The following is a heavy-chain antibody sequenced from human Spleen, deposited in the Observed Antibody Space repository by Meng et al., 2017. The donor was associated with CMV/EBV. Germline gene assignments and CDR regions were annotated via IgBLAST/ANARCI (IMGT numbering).Heavy chain of an antibody. CDR1: GFIFTNYW. Sequence: GESLKIYCAGSGFIFTNYWMSWVRQAPGRGLEWVASIKPDGSEEHYVDSVKGRFTISRDNAKNSLSLQLNSLRVEDTAVYHCARVKNYYGLDVWGQGTTVTVSS. J-gene: IGHJ6*02. V-gene: IGHV3-7*02. CDR2: IKPDGSEE. CDR3: ARVKNYYGLDV.